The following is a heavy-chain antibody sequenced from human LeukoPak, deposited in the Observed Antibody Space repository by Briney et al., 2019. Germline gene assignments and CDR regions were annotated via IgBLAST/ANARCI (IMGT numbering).Heavy chain of an antibody. CDR2: MNPNSGNT. V-gene: IGHV1-8*01. Sequence: ASVKVSCKASGGTFTSYDINWVRQATGQGLEWMGWMNPNSGNTGYAQKFQGRVTMTRNTSISTAYMELSSLRSEDTAVYYCARVYGGNYYGSGSYSVWGQGTLVTVSS. J-gene: IGHJ4*02. CDR1: GGTFTSYD. CDR3: ARVYGGNYYGSGSYSV. D-gene: IGHD3-10*01.